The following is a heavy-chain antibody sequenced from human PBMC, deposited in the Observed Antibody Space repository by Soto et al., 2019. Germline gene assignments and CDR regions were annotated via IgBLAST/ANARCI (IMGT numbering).Heavy chain of an antibody. CDR1: GYTFTSYG. J-gene: IGHJ4*01. V-gene: IGHV1-18*01. CDR2: ISAYNGNT. Sequence: GASVKVSCKASGYTFTSYGISWVRQAPGQGLEWMGWISAYNGNTNYAQKLQGRVTMTADTSTTTAYMELSSLRSEDTAVYYWVKGYLTQMHCHEYWGKGSFVPVYS. CDR3: VKGYLTQMHCHEY. D-gene: IGHD2-2*02.